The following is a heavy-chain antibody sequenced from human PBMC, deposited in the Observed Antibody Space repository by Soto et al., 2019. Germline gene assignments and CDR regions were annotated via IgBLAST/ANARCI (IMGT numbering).Heavy chain of an antibody. Sequence: QTRSRTCAMSGESVSSNSPAWIWFRQSPSRGLEWLGRTYYRSKWYNDYAVSVKSRITINPDTSKNQFSLQLNSVTPEDTAVYYCARDDWNDATFDYWGQGTLVTVSS. CDR1: GESVSSNSPA. J-gene: IGHJ4*02. CDR2: TYYRSKWYN. D-gene: IGHD1-1*01. CDR3: ARDDWNDATFDY. V-gene: IGHV6-1*01.